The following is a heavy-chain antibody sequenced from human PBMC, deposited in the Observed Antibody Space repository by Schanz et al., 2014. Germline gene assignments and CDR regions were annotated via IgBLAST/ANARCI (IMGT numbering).Heavy chain of an antibody. J-gene: IGHJ5*02. CDR1: GGTFSTYT. CDR2: IIPILGIA. Sequence: QVQLVQSWAEVKGPGASVKVSCKASGGTFSTYTISWVRQAPGQGLEWMGRIIPILGIANYAQKFQGRVTITADKSTFTAYMDVSSLRSEDTAVYYCAREVGLYDRGWFDPWGQGTLVTVSS. D-gene: IGHD3-22*01. CDR3: AREVGLYDRGWFDP. V-gene: IGHV1-69*04.